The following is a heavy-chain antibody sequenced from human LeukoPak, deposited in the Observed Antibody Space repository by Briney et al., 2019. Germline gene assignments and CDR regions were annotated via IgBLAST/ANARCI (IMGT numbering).Heavy chain of an antibody. Sequence: SETLSLTCTVPGGSISSYYWSWIRQPPGKGLEWTGYIYYSGSTNYNPSLKSRVTISVDTSKNQFSLKLSSVTAADTAVYYCARDVRAWFDPGAREPWSPSPQ. CDR3: ARDVRAWFDP. D-gene: IGHD3-3*01. CDR1: GGSISSYY. V-gene: IGHV4-59*01. J-gene: IGHJ5*02. CDR2: IYYSGST.